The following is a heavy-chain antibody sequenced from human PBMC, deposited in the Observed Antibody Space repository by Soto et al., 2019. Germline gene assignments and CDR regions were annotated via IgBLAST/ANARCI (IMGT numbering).Heavy chain of an antibody. Sequence: DVHLVESGGGLVQPGGSLRLSFAVSGFPFSTYAMHWFRQAPGKGLEWISYINSDSTTTFHADSVKGRFTVSRDNAKNSLYLQMSSLRHEDTAVYYCARDLSHWGQGTLVTVSS. CDR3: ARDLSH. CDR2: INSDSTTT. V-gene: IGHV3-48*02. J-gene: IGHJ4*02. CDR1: GFPFSTYA.